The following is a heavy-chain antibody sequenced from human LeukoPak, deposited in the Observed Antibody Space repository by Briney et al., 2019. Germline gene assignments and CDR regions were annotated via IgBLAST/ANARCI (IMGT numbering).Heavy chain of an antibody. CDR3: ARVQRQWLVRGNYYFDY. CDR1: GGSFSSYY. V-gene: IGHV4-34*01. D-gene: IGHD6-19*01. CDR2: INHSGST. Sequence: SETLSLTCAVYGGSFSSYYWSWIRQPPGKGLEWIGEINHSGSTNYNPSLKSRVTISVDTSKNQFSLKLSSVTAADTAVYYCARVQRQWLVRGNYYFDYWGQGTLVTVSS. J-gene: IGHJ4*02.